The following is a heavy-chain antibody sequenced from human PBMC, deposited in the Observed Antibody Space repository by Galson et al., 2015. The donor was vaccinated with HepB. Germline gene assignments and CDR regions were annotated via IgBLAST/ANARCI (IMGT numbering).Heavy chain of an antibody. D-gene: IGHD3-22*01. Sequence: ETLSLTCTVSGGSISSYYWSWIRQPPGKGLEWIGYIYYSGSTNYNPSLKSRVTISVDTSKNQFSLKLSSVTAADTAVYYCARGNLYYYDSSGYYYNYYYYGMDVWGQGTTVTVSS. V-gene: IGHV4-59*01. J-gene: IGHJ6*02. CDR3: ARGNLYYYDSSGYYYNYYYYGMDV. CDR1: GGSISSYY. CDR2: IYYSGST.